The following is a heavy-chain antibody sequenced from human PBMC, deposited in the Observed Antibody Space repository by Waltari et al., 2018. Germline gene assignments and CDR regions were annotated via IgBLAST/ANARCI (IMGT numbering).Heavy chain of an antibody. CDR1: GYTFTSDY. J-gene: IGHJ4*02. Sequence: QVQLVQSGAEVKKPGASVKVSCKASGYTFTSDYIHGVRQAPGQGLEWMGIINPSGGSTSYAQKFQGRVTMTRDTSTSTVYMELSSLRSEDTAVYYCARVGDDYKPFDYWGQGTLVTVSS. D-gene: IGHD4-4*01. V-gene: IGHV1-46*01. CDR3: ARVGDDYKPFDY. CDR2: INPSGGST.